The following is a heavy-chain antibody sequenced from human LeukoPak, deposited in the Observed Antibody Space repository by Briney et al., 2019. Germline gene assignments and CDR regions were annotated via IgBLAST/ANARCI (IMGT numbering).Heavy chain of an antibody. D-gene: IGHD3-3*01. Sequence: PGGSLRLSCAASGFTFSSYWMSWVRQAPGKGLEWVANIKQDGSEKYYVDSVKGRFTISRDNAKNSLYLQMNSLRAEDKAVYYCAREGNDFWSGYYGGLFDYWGQGTLVTVSS. CDR3: AREGNDFWSGYYGGLFDY. V-gene: IGHV3-7*01. CDR2: IKQDGSEK. CDR1: GFTFSSYW. J-gene: IGHJ4*02.